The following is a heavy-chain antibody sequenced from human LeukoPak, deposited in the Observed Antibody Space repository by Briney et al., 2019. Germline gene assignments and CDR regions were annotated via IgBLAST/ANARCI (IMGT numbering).Heavy chain of an antibody. Sequence: ASVKVSCKASGYTFTSYYMHWVRQAPGQGLEWMGWITTYNGNTNYALKFQGRVTMTTDTSTSTAYMELRSLRSDDTAVYYCARGLGNYPEIPLDYWGQGTLVTVSS. CDR1: GYTFTSYY. CDR2: ITTYNGNT. J-gene: IGHJ4*02. CDR3: ARGLGNYPEIPLDY. D-gene: IGHD3-16*02. V-gene: IGHV1-18*04.